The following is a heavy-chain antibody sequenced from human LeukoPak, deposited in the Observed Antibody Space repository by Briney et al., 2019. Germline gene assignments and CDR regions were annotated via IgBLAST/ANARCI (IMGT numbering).Heavy chain of an antibody. CDR1: GFSVTNNY. CDR3: ARGDGYNFFDY. V-gene: IGHV3-53*01. D-gene: IGHD5-24*01. Sequence: GGSLRLSCGVSGFSVTNNYMSWVRQAPGKGLEWVSVFYVGGATYYADSVKGRFTISRDNSENTLYLQMKSLRAEDTAVYYCARGDGYNFFDYWGQGTLVTVSS. CDR2: FYVGGAT. J-gene: IGHJ4*02.